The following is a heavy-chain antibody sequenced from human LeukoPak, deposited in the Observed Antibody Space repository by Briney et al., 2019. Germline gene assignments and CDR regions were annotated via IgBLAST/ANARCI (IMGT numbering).Heavy chain of an antibody. CDR3: ARDPIHGDYLAPIQYNWFDP. V-gene: IGHV4-4*07. CDR1: GGSISSYY. Sequence: PSETLSLTCTVSGGSISSYYWSWIRQPAGKGLEWIGRIYTSGSTNYNPSLKSRVTMSVDTSKNQFSLKLSSVTAADTAVYYCARDPIHGDYLAPIQYNWFDPWGQGTLVTVSS. J-gene: IGHJ5*02. CDR2: IYTSGST. D-gene: IGHD4-17*01.